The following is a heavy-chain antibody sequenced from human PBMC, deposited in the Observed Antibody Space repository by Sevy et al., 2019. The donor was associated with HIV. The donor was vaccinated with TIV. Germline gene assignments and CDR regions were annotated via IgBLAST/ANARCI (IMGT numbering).Heavy chain of an antibody. Sequence: GGSLRLSCAASGFTFSSYGMHWVRQAPGKGLEWVAVISYDGSNKYEADSVKGRFTISRDNSKNTLYLQMNSLRAEDTAVYYCAKDPMAVTGAFDIWGQGTMVTVSS. CDR1: GFTFSSYG. D-gene: IGHD2-21*02. V-gene: IGHV3-30*18. CDR2: ISYDGSNK. J-gene: IGHJ3*02. CDR3: AKDPMAVTGAFDI.